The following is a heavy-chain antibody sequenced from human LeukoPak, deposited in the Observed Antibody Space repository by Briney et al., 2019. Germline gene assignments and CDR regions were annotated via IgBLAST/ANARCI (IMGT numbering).Heavy chain of an antibody. D-gene: IGHD5-24*01. CDR3: ARDRDCYNLS. Sequence: GRSLRLSCAASGFTFSSYAMHWVRQAPGKGLEWVAVISYGGSNKYYADSVKGRFTISRDNSKNTLYLQMNSLRAEDTAVYYCARDRDCYNLSWGQGTLVTVSS. V-gene: IGHV3-30*04. CDR2: ISYGGSNK. J-gene: IGHJ4*02. CDR1: GFTFSSYA.